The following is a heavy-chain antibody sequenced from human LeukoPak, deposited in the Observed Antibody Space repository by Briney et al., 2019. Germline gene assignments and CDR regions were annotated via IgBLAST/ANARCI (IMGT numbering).Heavy chain of an antibody. V-gene: IGHV4-59*08. J-gene: IGHJ4*02. D-gene: IGHD3-10*01. Sequence: SETLSLTCTVSGGSISTYYWSWIRQPPGKGLEWIGYIFHSGSTNYNPSLKSRVTISVDTSKNQFSLKLSSVTAADTAVYYCARSAGSGSYYPFDYWGQGTPVTVSS. CDR1: GGSISTYY. CDR2: IFHSGST. CDR3: ARSAGSGSYYPFDY.